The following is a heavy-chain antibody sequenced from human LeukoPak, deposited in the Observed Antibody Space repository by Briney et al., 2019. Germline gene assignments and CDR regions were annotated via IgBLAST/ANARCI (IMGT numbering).Heavy chain of an antibody. D-gene: IGHD2-8*01. Sequence: SQTLSLTCTVSGGSISNSTYCWNWIRQPAGKRLERIGRIYSSGISMYNPSLRSRLIISTDTSKNQFSLRLSSVTAADTAVYYCAISTNHGTNSFRWFDPWGRGTLVTVSS. CDR2: IYSSGIS. CDR1: GGSISNSTYC. V-gene: IGHV4-61*02. J-gene: IGHJ5*02. CDR3: AISTNHGTNSFRWFDP.